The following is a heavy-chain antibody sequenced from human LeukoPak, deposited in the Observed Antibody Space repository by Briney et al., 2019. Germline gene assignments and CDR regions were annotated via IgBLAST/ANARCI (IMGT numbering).Heavy chain of an antibody. J-gene: IGHJ6*02. CDR1: GGSISSYY. V-gene: IGHV4-59*08. CDR3: AGRTEDYYYGMDV. CDR2: IYYSGST. Sequence: SETLSLTCTLSGGSISSYYWSWIRQPPGKGLEWIGYIYYSGSTNYNPSLKSRVTISVDTSKNQFSLKLSSVTAADTAVYYCAGRTEDYYYGMDVWGQGTTVTVSS.